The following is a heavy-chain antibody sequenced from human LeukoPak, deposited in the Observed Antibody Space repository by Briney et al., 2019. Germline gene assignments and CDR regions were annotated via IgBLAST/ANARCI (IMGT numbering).Heavy chain of an antibody. V-gene: IGHV3-23*01. CDR2: ISGSGGST. J-gene: IGHJ4*02. CDR1: GFTFSSYA. Sequence: GGSLRLSCAASGFTFSSYAMSWVRPAPGKGLEWVSAISGSGGSTYYADSVKGRFTISRDNSKNTLYLQMNSLRAEDTAVYYCANPPVLPYYYDSSGYTPRDYWGQGTLVTVSS. D-gene: IGHD3-22*01. CDR3: ANPPVLPYYYDSSGYTPRDY.